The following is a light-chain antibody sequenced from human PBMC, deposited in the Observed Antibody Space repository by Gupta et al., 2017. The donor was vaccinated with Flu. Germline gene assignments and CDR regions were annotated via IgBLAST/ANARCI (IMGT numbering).Light chain of an antibody. CDR1: QSISTW. V-gene: IGKV1-5*03. CDR2: MAS. Sequence: DIQLTQSPATLSASVGDRVTITCRASQSISTWLAWYQQKPGRAPKLLIYMASSLQSGVPYRFSGSGSGTEFTLTMTSLQPEDFATYYCQQYAGTWTFGQGTMVEI. J-gene: IGKJ1*01. CDR3: QQYAGTWT.